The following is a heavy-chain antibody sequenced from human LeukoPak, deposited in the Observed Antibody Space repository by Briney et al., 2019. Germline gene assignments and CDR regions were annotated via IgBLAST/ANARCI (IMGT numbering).Heavy chain of an antibody. CDR2: MNPHSGNT. D-gene: IGHD4-17*01. CDR3: ARLSSHYGDYKVDP. V-gene: IGHV1-8*01. J-gene: IGHJ5*02. CDR1: GYTFANYD. Sequence: ASVKVSFKASGYTFANYDINWVRQASGQGLEWMGWMNPHSGNTGYAQNFQGRVTMTRITSISTAYMELRSLRPEDTAVYYCARLSSHYGDYKVDPWGQGTLVTVSS.